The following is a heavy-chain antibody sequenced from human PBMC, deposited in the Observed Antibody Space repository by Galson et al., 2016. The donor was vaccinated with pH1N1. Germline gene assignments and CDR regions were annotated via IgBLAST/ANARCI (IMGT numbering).Heavy chain of an antibody. CDR1: GGTFNSHT. CDR3: AREGANYYGSDGMDV. J-gene: IGHJ6*02. D-gene: IGHD3-10*01. V-gene: IGHV1-69*13. Sequence: SVKVSCKASGGTFNSHTISWVRQAPGQGLEWMGRISTLFGTANYAQNFMGRVTISADASTGTAYMELTNLTPQDTAVYFCAREGANYYGSDGMDVWGQGTTVTVSS. CDR2: ISTLFGTA.